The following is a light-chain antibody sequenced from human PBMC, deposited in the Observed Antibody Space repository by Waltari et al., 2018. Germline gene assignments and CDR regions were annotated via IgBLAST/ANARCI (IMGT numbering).Light chain of an antibody. V-gene: IGKV4-1*01. Sequence: DIVMTQSPDSLAVSLGERATINCKSSQSVFYSSNNKNQFGWYQQKPGQPPKLIIYWAFTRASGVPDRFSGSGSGTDFTLTISSLQAEDVGVYYCQQYYSTPFTFGPGTKVDIK. J-gene: IGKJ3*01. CDR2: WAF. CDR3: QQYYSTPFT. CDR1: QSVFYSSNNKNQ.